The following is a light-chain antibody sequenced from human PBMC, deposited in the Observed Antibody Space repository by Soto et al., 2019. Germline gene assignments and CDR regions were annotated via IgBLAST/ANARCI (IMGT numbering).Light chain of an antibody. V-gene: IGLV2-14*01. CDR2: AVS. Sequence: QSALTQPAAVSGSPAQSITISCTGTNSDVGGYNYVSWYQQHPGQAPKLMIFAVSNRPSGVSNRFSGSKSGNTASLTISGLQAEDEADYYCTSWTTSNSYVFGTGTKLTVL. J-gene: IGLJ1*01. CDR1: NSDVGGYNY. CDR3: TSWTTSNSYV.